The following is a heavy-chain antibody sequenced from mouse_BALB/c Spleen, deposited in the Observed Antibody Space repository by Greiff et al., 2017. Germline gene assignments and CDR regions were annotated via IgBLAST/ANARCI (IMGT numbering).Heavy chain of an antibody. Sequence: DVQLVESGGGLVKPGGSLKLSCAASGFTFSSYAMSWVRQTPEKRLEWVASISSGGSTYYPDSVKGRFTISRDNARNILYLQMSSLRSEDTAMYYCARGAGHYGSQIPLYFDVWGAGTTVTVSS. J-gene: IGHJ1*01. V-gene: IGHV5-6-5*01. D-gene: IGHD1-1*01. CDR3: ARGAGHYGSQIPLYFDV. CDR1: GFTFSSYA. CDR2: ISSGGST.